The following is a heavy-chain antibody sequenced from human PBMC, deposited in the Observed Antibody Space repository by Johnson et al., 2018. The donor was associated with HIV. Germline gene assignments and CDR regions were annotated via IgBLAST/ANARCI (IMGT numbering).Heavy chain of an antibody. Sequence: QVQLVESGGGVVQPGRSLRLSCAASGFTFSSYAMHWVRQAPGKGLEWVAVIWYDGSNQYYADSVEGRFTLSRDNSKNTLYLQMNSLRAEDTAVYYCAKEQLLRAFDVWGQGTMVTVS. D-gene: IGHD2-15*01. CDR1: GFTFSSYA. CDR3: AKEQLLRAFDV. V-gene: IGHV3-33*06. J-gene: IGHJ3*01. CDR2: IWYDGSNQ.